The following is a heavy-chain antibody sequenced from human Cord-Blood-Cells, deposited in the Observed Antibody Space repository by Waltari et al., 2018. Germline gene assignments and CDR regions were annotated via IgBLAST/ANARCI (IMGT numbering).Heavy chain of an antibody. V-gene: IGHV3-33*01. CDR2: IWYEGSKK. CDR3: ARGPTGGAFDI. CDR1: GFTFSSYG. Sequence: QVQLVESGGGVVQPGRSLRLSCAASGFTFSSYGLHWVRQAPGKGVECVGVIWYEGSKKSDADSVKGRFTISRDNSKNTLYLQMNSLRAEDTDVYYCARGPTGGAFDIWGQGTMVTVSS. J-gene: IGHJ3*02. D-gene: IGHD7-27*01.